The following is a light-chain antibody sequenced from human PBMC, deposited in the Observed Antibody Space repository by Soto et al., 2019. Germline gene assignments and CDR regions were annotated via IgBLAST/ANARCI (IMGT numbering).Light chain of an antibody. CDR1: QSVGTY. J-gene: IGKJ4*01. V-gene: IGKV3-15*01. Sequence: EIVMTQSPGTLSVSPGERATLSCRASQSVGTYLAWYQQKPGQAPRLLIFGASTRATGIPARFSGSGSGSEFTLTISSLQSEDFEIYSCQQYNDWPLVTFGGGTKVEIK. CDR2: GAS. CDR3: QQYNDWPLVT.